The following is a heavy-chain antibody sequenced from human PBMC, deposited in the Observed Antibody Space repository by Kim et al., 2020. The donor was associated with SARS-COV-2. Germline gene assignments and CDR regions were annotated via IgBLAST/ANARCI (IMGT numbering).Heavy chain of an antibody. J-gene: IGHJ6*02. Sequence: GGSLRLSCAASGFTFSSYGMHWVRQAPGKGLEWVAAIWYDGSNKYYADSVKGRFTISRDNSKNTLYLQMNSLRAEDTAVYYCAKERGATQYYYYGMDVCGQRATGTVSS. CDR3: AKERGATQYYYYGMDV. CDR2: IWYDGSNK. D-gene: IGHD3-10*01. CDR1: GFTFSSYG. V-gene: IGHV3-33*06.